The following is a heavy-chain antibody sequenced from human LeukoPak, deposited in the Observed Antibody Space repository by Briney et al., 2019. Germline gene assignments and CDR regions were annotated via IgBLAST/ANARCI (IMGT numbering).Heavy chain of an antibody. J-gene: IGHJ4*02. CDR1: GYSFTSYW. CDR2: IYPGDSDT. Sequence: GESLKISCKGSGYSFTSYWIGWVRQLPGKDLEWMGSIYPGDSDTRYSPSFQGQVTISADKSISTAYLQLSSLKASDTAMYYCARLSSSSPPDYWGQGTLVTVSS. V-gene: IGHV5-51*03. D-gene: IGHD6-6*01. CDR3: ARLSSSSPPDY.